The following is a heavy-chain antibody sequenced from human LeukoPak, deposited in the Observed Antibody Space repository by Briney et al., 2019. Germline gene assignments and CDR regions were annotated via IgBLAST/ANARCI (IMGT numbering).Heavy chain of an antibody. CDR1: GFTFSSYA. CDR3: ARDPFMTTGWGIDY. J-gene: IGHJ4*02. V-gene: IGHV3-23*01. D-gene: IGHD4-17*01. CDR2: ISGSGGST. Sequence: GGSLRLSCAASGFTFSSYAMSWVRQAPGKGLEWVSAISGSGGSTYYADSVKGRFTISRDNSKNTLYLQMNSLRADDTAVYYCARDPFMTTGWGIDYWGQGTLVTVSS.